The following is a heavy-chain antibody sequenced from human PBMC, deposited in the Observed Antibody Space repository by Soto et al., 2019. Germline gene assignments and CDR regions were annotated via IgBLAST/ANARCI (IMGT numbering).Heavy chain of an antibody. CDR3: VRGGSNYAS. V-gene: IGHV3-7*01. CDR1: GFTFSDSW. Sequence: EVQLVESGGGLVQPGGSLRLSCTASGFTFSDSWMTWVRQAPGKGLEWVARIKPDESEKKYADSVKGRFSISRDNAKNSMYLQMDSLXXXXXXXXYCVRGGSNYASWGQGTLVTVSS. CDR2: IKPDESEK. J-gene: IGHJ5*02. D-gene: IGHD4-4*01.